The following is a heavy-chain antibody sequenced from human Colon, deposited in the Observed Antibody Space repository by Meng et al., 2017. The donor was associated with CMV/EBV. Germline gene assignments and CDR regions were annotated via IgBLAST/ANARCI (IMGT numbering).Heavy chain of an antibody. CDR2: INPSGGST. J-gene: IGHJ4*02. CDR1: GYTFNSYY. Sequence: ASVKVSCKASGYTFNSYYIHWVRQAPGQGLEWMGMINPSGGSTSYSHKFQDRITMTRDTSTSTVYMNLGGLRSDDTAVYYCARDNPQPRWGWSGSPAEYWGEGSLVTVSS. CDR3: ARDNPQPRWGWSGSPAEY. V-gene: IGHV1-46*02. D-gene: IGHD3-10*01.